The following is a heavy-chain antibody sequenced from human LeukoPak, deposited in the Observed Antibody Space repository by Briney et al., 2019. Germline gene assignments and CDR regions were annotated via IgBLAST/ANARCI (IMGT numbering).Heavy chain of an antibody. CDR1: GGSISSSSYY. V-gene: IGHV4-39*07. Sequence: SETLSLTCTVSGGSISSSSYYWGWIRQPPGKGLEWIGSIYYSGSTYYNPSLKSRVTISVDTSKNQFSLKLSSVTAADTAVYYCARDFHSGYDPTYYFDYWGQGTLVTVSS. CDR2: IYYSGST. D-gene: IGHD6-25*01. J-gene: IGHJ4*02. CDR3: ARDFHSGYDPTYYFDY.